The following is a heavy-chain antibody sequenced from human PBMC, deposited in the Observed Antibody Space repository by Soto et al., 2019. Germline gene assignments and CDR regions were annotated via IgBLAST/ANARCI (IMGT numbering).Heavy chain of an antibody. Sequence: GGSLRLSCEASGFTFSAFGMHWVRQAPGKGLEWVAIISYDGILKYYADSVKGRFTISRDPSKSALYLQMNSLRPEDTAVYYCAKDFKISGGHYGSLNYYYGMDVWGQGTTVTVSS. CDR2: ISYDGILK. CDR1: GFTFSAFG. D-gene: IGHD3-10*01. V-gene: IGHV3-30*18. J-gene: IGHJ6*02. CDR3: AKDFKISGGHYGSLNYYYGMDV.